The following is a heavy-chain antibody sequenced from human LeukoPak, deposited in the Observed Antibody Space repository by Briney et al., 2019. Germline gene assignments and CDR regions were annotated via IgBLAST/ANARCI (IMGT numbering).Heavy chain of an antibody. D-gene: IGHD6-6*01. CDR3: ATSTYSSSPS. CDR2: INEDASKK. CDR1: GFTFSNYW. J-gene: IGHJ5*02. Sequence: GGSLRLSCAASGFTFSNYWMIWVRQAPGKGLEWVANINEDASKKYYVDSVEGRFTISRDDAKNSLYLQMNSLRAEDTAVYYCATSTYSSSPSWGQGTLVTVSS. V-gene: IGHV3-7*01.